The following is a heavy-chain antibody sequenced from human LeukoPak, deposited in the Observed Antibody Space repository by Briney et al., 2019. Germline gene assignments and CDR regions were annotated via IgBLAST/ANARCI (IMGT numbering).Heavy chain of an antibody. J-gene: IGHJ4*02. CDR1: GGSISSGGYY. CDR2: IYYSGST. Sequence: SETLSLTCTVSGGSISSGGYYWSWIRQHPGKGLEWIGYIYYSGSTYYNPSLKSRVTISVDTSKNQFSLKLSSVTAADTAVYYCARDSDHDSSGFQYWGQGTLVTVSS. V-gene: IGHV4-31*03. CDR3: ARDSDHDSSGFQY. D-gene: IGHD3-22*01.